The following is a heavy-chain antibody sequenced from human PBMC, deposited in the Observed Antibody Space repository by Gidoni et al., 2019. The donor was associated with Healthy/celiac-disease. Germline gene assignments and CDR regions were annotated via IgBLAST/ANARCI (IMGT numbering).Heavy chain of an antibody. J-gene: IGHJ6*02. V-gene: IGHV3-23*01. CDR2: ISGSGGST. CDR1: GFTFLSYA. CDR3: AKPLGGGSGWYVGYYYYGMDV. D-gene: IGHD6-19*01. Sequence: EVQLLESGGGLVQPGGSLRLSCAASGFTFLSYAMRWVRQAPGKGLAWVSAISGSGGSTYYADSVKVRFTISRDNSKNTLYLQMNSLRAEDTAVYYCAKPLGGGSGWYVGYYYYGMDVWGQGTTVTVSS.